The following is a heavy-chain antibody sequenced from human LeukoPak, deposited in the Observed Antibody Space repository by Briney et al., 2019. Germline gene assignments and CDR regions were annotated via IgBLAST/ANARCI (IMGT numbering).Heavy chain of an antibody. D-gene: IGHD2-15*01. CDR1: GYTFTGYY. V-gene: IGHV1-2*04. Sequence: GASVKVSCKASGYTFTGYYMHWVRQAPGQGLEWMGWINPNSGGTNYAQKVQGWVTMTRDTSISTAYMELSRLRSDDTAVYYCARGLLFNWFDPWGQGTLVTVSS. J-gene: IGHJ5*02. CDR3: ARGLLFNWFDP. CDR2: INPNSGGT.